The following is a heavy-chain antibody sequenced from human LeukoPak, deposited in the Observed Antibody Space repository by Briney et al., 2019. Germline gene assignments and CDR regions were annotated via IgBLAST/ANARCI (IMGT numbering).Heavy chain of an antibody. J-gene: IGHJ4*02. CDR2: ISYDGSNK. Sequence: PGRSLRLSCAASGFTFSSYGMHWVRQAPGKGLEWVAVISYDGSNKYYADSVKGRFTISRDNSKNTLYLQMNSLRAEDTAVYYCAKTGINGGNVDTAMVTKFDYWGQGTLVTVSS. D-gene: IGHD5-18*01. CDR1: GFTFSSYG. V-gene: IGHV3-30*18. CDR3: AKTGINGGNVDTAMVTKFDY.